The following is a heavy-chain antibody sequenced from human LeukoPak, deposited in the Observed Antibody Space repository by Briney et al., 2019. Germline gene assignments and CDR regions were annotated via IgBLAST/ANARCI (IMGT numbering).Heavy chain of an antibody. J-gene: IGHJ4*02. CDR2: ISGYNGNS. Sequence: SVKVSCKASGYTFTLYGISWVRQAPGQGLEWMGWISGYNGNSNYAQKLQGRVTMTTDTSTSTAYMELRSLRSDDTAVYYCASFDTSYYFDFWGQGTLVTVSS. CDR1: GYTFTLYG. CDR3: ASFDTSYYFDF. V-gene: IGHV1-18*01.